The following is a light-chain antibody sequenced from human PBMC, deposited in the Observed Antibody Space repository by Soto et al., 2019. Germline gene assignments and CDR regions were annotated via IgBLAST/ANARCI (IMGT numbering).Light chain of an antibody. CDR1: SGNIARNY. Sequence: NFMLTQPHSVSESPGKTVTISCTRSSGNIARNYVQWYQQRPGSAPTTVIFEDDQRPSGVPARFSGSIDSSSNSASLTISGLRADDEADYYCQSYDTRNQVFGGGTKVTVL. J-gene: IGLJ2*01. CDR2: EDD. V-gene: IGLV6-57*03. CDR3: QSYDTRNQV.